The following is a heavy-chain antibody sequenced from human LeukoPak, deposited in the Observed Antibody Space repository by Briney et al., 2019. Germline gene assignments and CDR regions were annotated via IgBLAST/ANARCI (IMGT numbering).Heavy chain of an antibody. J-gene: IGHJ5*02. V-gene: IGHV4-59*11. CDR2: IYYSGST. CDR1: GGSINNQY. D-gene: IGHD4-11*01. Sequence: PSETLSLTCTVSGGSINNQYWSWIRQPPGKGLEWIGYIYYSGSTNYNPSLKSRVTISVDTSKNQISLKLSSATAADTAIYYCARTTSYLDPWGQGTLVTVSS. CDR3: ARTTSYLDP.